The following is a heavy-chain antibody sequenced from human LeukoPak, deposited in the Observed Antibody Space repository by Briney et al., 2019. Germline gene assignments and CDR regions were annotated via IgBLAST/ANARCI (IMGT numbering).Heavy chain of an antibody. Sequence: SETLSLTCTVSGGSISGYYWSWIRQPPGKGLEWIGEINHSGSTNYNPSLKSRVTISVDTSKNQFSLKLSSVTAADTAVYYCARDRHWFDPWGQGTLVTVSS. J-gene: IGHJ5*02. CDR2: INHSGST. CDR3: ARDRHWFDP. CDR1: GGSISGYY. V-gene: IGHV4-34*01.